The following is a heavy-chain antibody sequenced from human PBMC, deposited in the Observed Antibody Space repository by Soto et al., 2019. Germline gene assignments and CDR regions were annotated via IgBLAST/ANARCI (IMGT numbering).Heavy chain of an antibody. CDR3: AKPEEVVRGFDF. Sequence: HPGGSLRLSCAASGFTFGHPAMSWVRQAPGKGLEWVAAIRGTGGAAYYADSVKGRFTISRDNSRNTLFLQMNSLRVDDTAIYHCAKPEEVVRGFDFWGLGTLVTVSS. J-gene: IGHJ4*02. CDR1: GFTFGHPA. D-gene: IGHD3-10*01. CDR2: IRGTGGAA. V-gene: IGHV3-23*01.